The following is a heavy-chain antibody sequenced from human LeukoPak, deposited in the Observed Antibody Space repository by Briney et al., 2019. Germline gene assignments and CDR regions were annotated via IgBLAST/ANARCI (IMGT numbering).Heavy chain of an antibody. CDR2: INHSGST. CDR3: ARRGYCSSTSCQGFDP. V-gene: IGHV4-34*01. Sequence: PSETLSLTCAVYGGSFSGYYWSWIRQPPGKGLEWIGEINHSGSTNYNPSLKSRVTISVDTSKDQFSLKLSSVTAADTAVYYCARRGYCSSTSCQGFDPWGQGTLVTVSS. D-gene: IGHD2-2*01. J-gene: IGHJ5*02. CDR1: GGSFSGYY.